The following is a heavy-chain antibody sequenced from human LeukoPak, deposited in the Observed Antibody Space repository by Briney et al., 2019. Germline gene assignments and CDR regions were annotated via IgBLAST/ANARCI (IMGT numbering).Heavy chain of an antibody. Sequence: SVKVSCKASGGTFSSYAISWVRQAPGQGLEWMGRIIPILGIANYAQKFQGRVTITADKSTSTAYMELSSLRSEDTALYYCAKDGGYDILTGYSDNWFDPWGQGTLVTVSS. V-gene: IGHV1-69*04. CDR2: IIPILGIA. CDR3: AKDGGYDILTGYSDNWFDP. CDR1: GGTFSSYA. D-gene: IGHD3-9*01. J-gene: IGHJ5*02.